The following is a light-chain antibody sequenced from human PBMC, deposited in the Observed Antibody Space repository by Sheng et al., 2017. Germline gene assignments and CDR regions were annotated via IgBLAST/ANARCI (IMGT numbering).Light chain of an antibody. V-gene: IGKV3-11*01. Sequence: DIVLTQSPATLSLSPGERATLSCRASQSVSSYLAWYQQKPGQAPRLLIYDASNRATGIPARFSGSGSGTDFTLTVSSLEPEDFAVYYCQQRSNWPRTFGQGTKVGNQT. J-gene: IGKJ1*01. CDR3: QQRSNWPRT. CDR2: DAS. CDR1: QSVSSY.